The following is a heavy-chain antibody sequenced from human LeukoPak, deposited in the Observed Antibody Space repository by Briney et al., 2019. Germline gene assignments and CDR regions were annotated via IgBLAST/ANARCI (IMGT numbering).Heavy chain of an antibody. CDR3: AKEEKGGAFDI. CDR2: ISYDGSNK. Sequence: GGSLRLSCAGSGFSFSSYGMHWVRQAPGKGLEWVAVISYDGSNKYYANSVKGRFTISRDNSKNTLYLQMNSLRAEDTAVYYCAKEEKGGAFDIWGQGTMVTVSS. V-gene: IGHV3-30*18. CDR1: GFSFSSYG. D-gene: IGHD3-16*01. J-gene: IGHJ3*02.